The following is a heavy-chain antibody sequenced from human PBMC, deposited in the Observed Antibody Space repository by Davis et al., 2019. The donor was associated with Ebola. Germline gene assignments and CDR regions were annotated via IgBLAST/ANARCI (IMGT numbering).Heavy chain of an antibody. D-gene: IGHD6-13*01. CDR3: AKDRLGKAAAGDYYFDY. J-gene: IGHJ4*02. V-gene: IGHV3-30-3*01. CDR2: ISYDGSNK. CDR1: GFTFSSYA. Sequence: GESLKISCAASGFTFSSYAMHWVRQAPGKGLEWVAVISYDGSNKYYADSVKGRFTISRDNSKNTLYLQMNSLRAEDTAVYYCAKDRLGKAAAGDYYFDYWGQGTLVTVSS.